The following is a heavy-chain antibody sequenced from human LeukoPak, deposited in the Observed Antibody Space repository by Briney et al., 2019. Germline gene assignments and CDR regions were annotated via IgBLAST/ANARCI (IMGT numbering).Heavy chain of an antibody. CDR3: ARGGIAVAALDY. J-gene: IGHJ4*02. D-gene: IGHD6-19*01. CDR2: ISSSSSYI. CDR1: GFTFSSYS. V-gene: IGHV3-21*01. Sequence: PGGSLRLSCAASGFTFSSYSMNWVRQAPGKGLEWVSSISSSSSYIYYADSVKGRFTISRDNAKNSLYLQMNSLRAEDTAVYYCARGGIAVAALDYWGQGTLVTVSS.